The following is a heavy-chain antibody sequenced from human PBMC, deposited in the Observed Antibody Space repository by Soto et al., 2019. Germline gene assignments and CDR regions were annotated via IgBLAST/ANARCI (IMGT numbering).Heavy chain of an antibody. CDR1: GGSISSYY. D-gene: IGHD6-6*01. CDR2: IYNSGST. J-gene: IGHJ4*02. CDR3: ARLYSSSSGKRFDC. Sequence: SETLSLTCTDSGGSISSYYWIWIRQPPGKGLEWIGYIYNSGSTSYNPSLKSRVTISVDMSKNHVTLKLSSVTAADTAVYYCARLYSSSSGKRFDCWGQGTLVTVSS. V-gene: IGHV4-59*12.